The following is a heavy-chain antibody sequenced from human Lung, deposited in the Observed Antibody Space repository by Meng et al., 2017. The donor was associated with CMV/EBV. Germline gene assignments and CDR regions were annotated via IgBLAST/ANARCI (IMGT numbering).Heavy chain of an antibody. Sequence: GGSXRLXCAASGFSVTTNDINWVRQAPGKGPEWVSITFRAGNTYYTDSVRGRFTVSRDNSKNTLYLQMDSLRVEDTAVYYCASFTRQLQVVGAIYWYAALWXRGTLVTVSS. V-gene: IGHV3-66*02. CDR3: ASFTRQLQVVGAIYWYAAL. J-gene: IGHJ2*01. CDR1: GFSVTTND. CDR2: TFRAGNT. D-gene: IGHD2-15*01.